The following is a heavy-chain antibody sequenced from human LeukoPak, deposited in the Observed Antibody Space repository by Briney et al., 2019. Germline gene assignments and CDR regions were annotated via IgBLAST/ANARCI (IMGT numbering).Heavy chain of an antibody. D-gene: IGHD2-2*01. V-gene: IGHV3-33*01. J-gene: IGHJ6*02. CDR2: IWYDGSNK. CDR1: GFTFSSYG. CDR3: ARGYFTSLHGPHHGMDV. Sequence: GGSLRLSCAASGFTFSSYGMHWVRQAPGKGLEWVAVIWYDGSNKYYADSVKGRFTISRDNSKNTLYLQMSSLRAEDTAVYYCARGYFTSLHGPHHGMDVWGQGTTVTVSS.